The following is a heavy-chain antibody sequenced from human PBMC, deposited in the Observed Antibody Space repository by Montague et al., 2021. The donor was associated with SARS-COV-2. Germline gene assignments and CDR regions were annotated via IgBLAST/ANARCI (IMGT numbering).Heavy chain of an antibody. CDR3: ERADRRDPDTPHLYYYKGMDL. Sequence: SETLSLTCTVSGDSISTSNWAWIRQPPGKGLEWIGFVYYSGRSSYNSSLKIRVTISVATSKNQDSLYLRFFTATATAVYFCERADRRDPDTPHLYYYKGMDLWGQGTTVTVSS. CDR2: VYYSGRS. D-gene: IGHD2-15*01. V-gene: IGHV4-59*01. CDR1: GDSISTSN. J-gene: IGHJ6*02.